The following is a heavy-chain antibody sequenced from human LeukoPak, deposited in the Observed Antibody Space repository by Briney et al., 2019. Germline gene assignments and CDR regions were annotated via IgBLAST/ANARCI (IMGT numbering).Heavy chain of an antibody. J-gene: IGHJ4*02. D-gene: IGHD1-26*01. CDR3: ARDWSCDS. Sequence: QSGGSLRLSCAASGFTFSTYAMTWVRQAPGKGLEWVSAISDSGAKTSYADSVRGRLTISRDNSKNMVYLQMNNLRVEDTAVYSCARDWSCDSWGQGTLVTVSS. V-gene: IGHV3-23*01. CDR1: GFTFSTYA. CDR2: ISDSGAKT.